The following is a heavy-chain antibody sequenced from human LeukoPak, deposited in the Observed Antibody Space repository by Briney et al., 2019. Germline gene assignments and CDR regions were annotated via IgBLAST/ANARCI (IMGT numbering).Heavy chain of an antibody. D-gene: IGHD3-22*01. CDR3: ARTHYDICDH. V-gene: IGHV4-59*01. CDR2: IYHSGIT. Sequence: SETLSLTCTVSGGSISGYYWSWIRQPPERGLEWIGHIYHSGITNYNPSLKSGVIISVDMSKNQFSLKLSSVTAADTAVYYCARTHYDICDHWGQGTLVTVSS. J-gene: IGHJ4*02. CDR1: GGSISGYY.